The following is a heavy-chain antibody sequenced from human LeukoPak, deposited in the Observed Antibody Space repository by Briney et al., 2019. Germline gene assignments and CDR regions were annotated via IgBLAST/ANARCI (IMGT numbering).Heavy chain of an antibody. D-gene: IGHD3-22*01. V-gene: IGHV4-39*07. CDR3: ARDRYYYYDSSGYYYVEWFDP. J-gene: IGHJ5*02. CDR1: GGSISSSSYY. CDR2: IYYSGGT. Sequence: SETLSLTCTVSGGSISSSSYYWGWIRQPPGKGLEWIGSIYYSGGTYYNPSLKSRVTISVDTSKNQFSLKLSSVTAADTAVYYCARDRYYYYDSSGYYYVEWFDPWGQGTLVTVSS.